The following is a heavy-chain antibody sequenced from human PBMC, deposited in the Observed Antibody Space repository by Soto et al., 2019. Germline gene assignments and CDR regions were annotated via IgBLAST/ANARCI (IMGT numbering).Heavy chain of an antibody. CDR2: IIPIFGTA. V-gene: IGHV1-69*01. D-gene: IGHD6-19*01. CDR3: ARNPPPVAGTRVFAY. J-gene: IGHJ4*02. Sequence: GLEWMGGIIPIFGTANYAQKFQGRVTITADESTSTAYMELSSLRSEDTAVYYCARNPPPVAGTRVFAYWRQGTLVIVIS.